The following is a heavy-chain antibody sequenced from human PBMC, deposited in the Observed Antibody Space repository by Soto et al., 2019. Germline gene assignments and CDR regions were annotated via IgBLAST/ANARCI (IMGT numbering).Heavy chain of an antibody. CDR3: AKNQERELPRVIDF. CDR1: GLTFSNYA. V-gene: IGHV3-23*01. Sequence: EVRLLESGGGLVKPGGSLRLSCATSGLTFSNYAMSWVRQAPGGGLEWVSSMSGSSSTTYYADSVRGRFTISRDRSKNTLNLQMSSLRAEDTALYYCAKNQERELPRVIDFWGQGTLVTASS. J-gene: IGHJ4*02. CDR2: MSGSSSTT. D-gene: IGHD1-7*01.